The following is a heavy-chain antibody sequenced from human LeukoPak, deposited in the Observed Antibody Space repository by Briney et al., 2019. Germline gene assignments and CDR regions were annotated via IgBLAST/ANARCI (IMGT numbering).Heavy chain of an antibody. Sequence: SETLSLTCAVSGGPFSGYFWSWIRQSSGKGLEWIGEIHNSGTTNYNPSLNSRVTISEDSSKNQFYLNLSSVTAADTAVYYCARRYYYNLGSFPFDFWGQGTLVTVSS. D-gene: IGHD3-10*01. CDR1: GGPFSGYF. CDR3: ARRYYYNLGSFPFDF. J-gene: IGHJ4*02. V-gene: IGHV4-34*01. CDR2: IHNSGTT.